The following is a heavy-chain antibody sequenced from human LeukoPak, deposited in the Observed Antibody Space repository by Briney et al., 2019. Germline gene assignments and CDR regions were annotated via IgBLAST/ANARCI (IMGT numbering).Heavy chain of an antibody. D-gene: IGHD3-10*01. V-gene: IGHV4-4*07. CDR3: AREVVTMVRGVLGKYYFDY. Sequence: SETLSLTCAVYGGSFSGYYWSWIRQPAGKGLEWIGRIYTCGSTNYNPSLKSRVTISVDTSKNQFSLKLSSVTAADTAVYYCAREVVTMVRGVLGKYYFDYWGQGTLVTVSS. CDR1: GGSFSGYY. CDR2: IYTCGST. J-gene: IGHJ4*02.